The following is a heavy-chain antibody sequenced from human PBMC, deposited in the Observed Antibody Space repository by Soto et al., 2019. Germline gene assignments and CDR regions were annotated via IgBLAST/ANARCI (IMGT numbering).Heavy chain of an antibody. CDR3: AKDPEYSGYDSNWFDP. D-gene: IGHD5-12*01. Sequence: EVQLLESGGGLVQPGGSLRLSCAASGFTFSSYAMSWVRQAPGKGLEWVSAISGSGGSTYYADSVKGRFTISRDNSKNTLYLQMNSLRAEATGVYYCAKDPEYSGYDSNWFDPWGQGTLVTVSS. CDR2: ISGSGGST. V-gene: IGHV3-23*01. J-gene: IGHJ5*02. CDR1: GFTFSSYA.